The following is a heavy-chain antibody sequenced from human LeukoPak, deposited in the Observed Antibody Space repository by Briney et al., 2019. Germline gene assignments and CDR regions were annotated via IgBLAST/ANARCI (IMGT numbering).Heavy chain of an antibody. V-gene: IGHV1-69*05. J-gene: IGHJ3*02. Sequence: ASVKVSCKTSGYTFTSYGISWVRQAPGQGLEWMGGIIPIFGTANYAQKFQGRVTITTDESTSTAYMELSSLRSEDTAVYYCARDLTELPARAFDIWGQGTMVTVSS. CDR2: IIPIFGTA. CDR1: GYTFTSYG. D-gene: IGHD6-6*01. CDR3: ARDLTELPARAFDI.